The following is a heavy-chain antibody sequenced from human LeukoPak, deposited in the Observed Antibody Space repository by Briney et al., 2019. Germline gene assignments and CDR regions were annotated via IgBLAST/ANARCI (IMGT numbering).Heavy chain of an antibody. Sequence: PGESLKISCKCSGYSFTSYWIAWVRQMPGKGLEWMGIIYPGDSDTRYSPSFQGQVTISADKSISTAYLQWSSLKASDTAMYYCARRGATYSSSWYGVDWFDPWGQGTLVTVSS. CDR2: IYPGDSDT. CDR3: ARRGATYSSSWYGVDWFDP. V-gene: IGHV5-51*01. CDR1: GYSFTSYW. D-gene: IGHD6-13*01. J-gene: IGHJ5*02.